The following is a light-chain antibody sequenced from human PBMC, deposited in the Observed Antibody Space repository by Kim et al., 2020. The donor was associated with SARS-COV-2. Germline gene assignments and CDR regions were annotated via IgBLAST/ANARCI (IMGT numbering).Light chain of an antibody. CDR2: AAS. CDR1: QGIRND. CDR3: LQDHNYSFS. Sequence: SASVGDRVTITCRASQGIRNDLGWYQQKPGKAPKLLIYAASSLQSGVPSRFSGSGSGTDFTLTISSLQPEDFATYYCLQDHNYSFSFGQGTKLEI. J-gene: IGKJ2*03. V-gene: IGKV1-6*01.